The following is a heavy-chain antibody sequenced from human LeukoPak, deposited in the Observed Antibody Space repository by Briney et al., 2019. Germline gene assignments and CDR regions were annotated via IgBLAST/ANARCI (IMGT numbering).Heavy chain of an antibody. D-gene: IGHD3-22*01. Sequence: PGASVKVSCKASGYTFTNYGISWVRQAPGQGLEWMGWISTYSGNTNYAQKLQGRVTMTTDTSTSTAYMELRSLRSDDTAVYYCARDLEDSSGYSGSFGYWGQGTLVTVSS. CDR1: GYTFTNYG. CDR3: ARDLEDSSGYSGSFGY. V-gene: IGHV1-18*01. CDR2: ISTYSGNT. J-gene: IGHJ4*02.